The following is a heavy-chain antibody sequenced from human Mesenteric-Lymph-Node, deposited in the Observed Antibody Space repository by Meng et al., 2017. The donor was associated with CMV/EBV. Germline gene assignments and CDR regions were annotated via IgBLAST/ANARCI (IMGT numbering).Heavy chain of an antibody. CDR1: GFTFSSSG. Sequence: GGPLRLSCAASGFTFSSSGMHWVRQAPGKGLEWVAVIWYDASNKYYADSVKGRFTISRDNSKNTLDLQMNSLRAEDTAMYYCVKDIFESIGIGWYYQYYGMDVWGQGTTVTVSS. CDR3: VKDIFESIGIGWYYQYYGMDV. D-gene: IGHD3-3*02. J-gene: IGHJ6*02. V-gene: IGHV3-33*06. CDR2: IWYDASNK.